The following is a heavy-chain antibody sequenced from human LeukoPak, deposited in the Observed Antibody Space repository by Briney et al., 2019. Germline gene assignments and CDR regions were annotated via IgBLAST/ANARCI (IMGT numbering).Heavy chain of an antibody. D-gene: IGHD1-20*01. V-gene: IGHV4-4*09. CDR2: IYSGVPT. J-gene: IGHJ4*02. Sequence: PSETLSLTCTTSGVSLNRFYWSWVRQPPGKGLEWIGNIYSGVPTYFNPSLKSRVTISVDTSKNQFSLNLTSVTAADTAMYYCVQITGWPGFDYWGQGILVTVSS. CDR3: VQITGWPGFDY. CDR1: GVSLNRFY.